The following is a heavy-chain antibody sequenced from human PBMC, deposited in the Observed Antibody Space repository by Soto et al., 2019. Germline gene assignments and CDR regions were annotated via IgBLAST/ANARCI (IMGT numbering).Heavy chain of an antibody. D-gene: IGHD2-15*01. CDR3: ASSYCSGGSCYRGLAFDI. V-gene: IGHV3-7*01. Sequence: TGGSLRLSCAASGFTFSSYWMSWVRQAPGKGLEWVANIKQDGSEKYYVDSVKGRFTISRDNAKNSLYLQMNSLRAEDTAVYYCASSYCSGGSCYRGLAFDIWGQGTMVTVSS. J-gene: IGHJ3*02. CDR2: IKQDGSEK. CDR1: GFTFSSYW.